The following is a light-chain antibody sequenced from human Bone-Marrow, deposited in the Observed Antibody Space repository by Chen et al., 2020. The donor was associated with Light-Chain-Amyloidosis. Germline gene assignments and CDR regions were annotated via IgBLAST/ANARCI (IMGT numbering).Light chain of an antibody. V-gene: IGLV1-51*01. CDR2: DND. CDR3: GAWDSSLNTWV. CDR1: SSNIGNNY. J-gene: IGLJ3*02. Sequence: QSVLTQPPSVSAAPGQRVTISCSGSSSNIGNNYVTCYQQFPGTAPTLLIYDNDKRPSGIPDVFSGSKSGTSATLGITGLQTGDEADYFCGAWDSSLNTWVFGGGTKLTVL.